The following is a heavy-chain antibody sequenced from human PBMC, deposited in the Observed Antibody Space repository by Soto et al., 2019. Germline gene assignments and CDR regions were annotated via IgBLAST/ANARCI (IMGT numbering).Heavy chain of an antibody. CDR3: AKTSRFFGDHIDYFDS. J-gene: IGHJ4*02. Sequence: DVHLLESGGGLVQPGGSLRLSCAASGFTFSRFAMSWVRLAPGKGLEWVSGVGGNGASTYYAGSVRGRFTISRDNSKNTLYLHMNGLRAEDTATYFCAKTSRFFGDHIDYFDSWGQGTLVTVSS. CDR1: GFTFSRFA. CDR2: VGGNGAST. V-gene: IGHV3-23*01. D-gene: IGHD2-21*02.